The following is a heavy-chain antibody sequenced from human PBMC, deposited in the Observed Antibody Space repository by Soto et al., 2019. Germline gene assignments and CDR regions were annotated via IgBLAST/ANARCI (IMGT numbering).Heavy chain of an antibody. CDR1: GGSISSYY. Sequence: SETLSLTCTVSGGSISSYYCSWIRQPPGKGLEWIGYIYYSGSTNYNPSLKSRVTISVDTSKNQFSLKLSSVTAADTAVYYCARDLLLYDILTGYYKRSWFDPWGQGTLVTVS. CDR3: ARDLLLYDILTGYYKRSWFDP. CDR2: IYYSGST. V-gene: IGHV4-59*01. D-gene: IGHD3-9*01. J-gene: IGHJ5*02.